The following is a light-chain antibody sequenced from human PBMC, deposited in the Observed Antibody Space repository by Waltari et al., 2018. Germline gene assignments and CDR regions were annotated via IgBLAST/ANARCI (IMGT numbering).Light chain of an antibody. CDR3: LSYTTINTWV. Sequence: QSALTQPASVSGSPGQSPTIPCSGTSGAIGAFNRVSWYQQFACKAPRLLIYEDTLRPSEISDRFSGAKSGDTASLTISGLQAEDEADYFCLSYTTINTWVFGGGTKVTVL. J-gene: IGLJ3*02. V-gene: IGLV2-14*01. CDR2: EDT. CDR1: SGAIGAFNR.